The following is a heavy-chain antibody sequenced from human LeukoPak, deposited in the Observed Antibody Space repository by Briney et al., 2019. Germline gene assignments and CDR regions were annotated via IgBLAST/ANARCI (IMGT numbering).Heavy chain of an antibody. D-gene: IGHD6-6*01. CDR1: GFTFDDYG. V-gene: IGHV3-20*04. Sequence: GGSLRLSCAASGFTFDDYGMSWVRQAPGEGLEWVSGINWNGGSTGYADSVKGRFTISRDNAKNSLYLQMNSLRAEDTALYYCARVGGYSSSSENDYWGQGTLVTVSS. CDR3: ARVGGYSSSSENDY. CDR2: INWNGGST. J-gene: IGHJ4*02.